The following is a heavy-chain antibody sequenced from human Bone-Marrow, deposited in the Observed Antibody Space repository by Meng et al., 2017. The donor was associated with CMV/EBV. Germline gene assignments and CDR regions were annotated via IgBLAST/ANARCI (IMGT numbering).Heavy chain of an antibody. V-gene: IGHV1-69*05. D-gene: IGHD2-2*02. CDR3: ARDYCSSTSCYTFGMDV. J-gene: IGHJ6*02. CDR2: IIPIFGTA. Sequence: SVKVSCKASGGTFSSYAISWVRQAPGQGLEWMGGIIPIFGTANYAQKFQGRVTITTDESTSTAYMELSSLRSEDTAVYYWARDYCSSTSCYTFGMDVWGQGTTVTVSS. CDR1: GGTFSSYA.